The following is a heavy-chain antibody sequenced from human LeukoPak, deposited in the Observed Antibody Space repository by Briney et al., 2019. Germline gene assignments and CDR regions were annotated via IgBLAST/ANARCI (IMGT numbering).Heavy chain of an antibody. Sequence: GGSLRLSRAASRFPFSNYGMHWVRQAPGKGLEWLAVVSSDGSIDYYADSVRGRFTVPRDNSKNTMFLQFNTLRPEDTAVYYCAREAMGTTFSAWFDPWGQGTLVTVSS. CDR1: RFPFSNYG. D-gene: IGHD1-7*01. CDR2: VSSDGSID. V-gene: IGHV3-30*03. J-gene: IGHJ5*02. CDR3: AREAMGTTFSAWFDP.